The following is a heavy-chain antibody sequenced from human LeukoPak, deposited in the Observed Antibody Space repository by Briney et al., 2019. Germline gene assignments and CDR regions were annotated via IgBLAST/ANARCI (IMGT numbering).Heavy chain of an antibody. V-gene: IGHV1-8*01. J-gene: IGHJ5*02. CDR2: MNPNSGNT. CDR3: ARGPNKYDGGNSGSAWFDP. CDR1: GYTFTSYD. Sequence: GASVKVSCKASGYTFTSYDINWVRQATGVGPEWMGWMNPNSGNTGYAQKFQGRVTMTRNTSISTAYLELSSLTSEDTAVYYCARGPNKYDGGNSGSAWFDPWGQGSLVTVSS. D-gene: IGHD4-23*01.